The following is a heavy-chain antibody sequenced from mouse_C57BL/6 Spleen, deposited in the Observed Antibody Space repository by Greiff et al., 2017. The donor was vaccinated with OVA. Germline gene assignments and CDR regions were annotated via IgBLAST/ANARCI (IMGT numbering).Heavy chain of an antibody. CDR1: GYTFTSYW. CDR3: ARPGYYAMDY. CDR2: IHPNSGST. V-gene: IGHV1-64*01. Sequence: QVQLQQPGAELVKPGASVKLSCKASGYTFTSYWMHWVKQRPGQGLEWLGMIHPNSGSTNYNEKFKSKATLTVDKSSSTAYMQLSSLTSEDSAVYYCARPGYYAMDYWGQGTSVTVSS. J-gene: IGHJ4*01.